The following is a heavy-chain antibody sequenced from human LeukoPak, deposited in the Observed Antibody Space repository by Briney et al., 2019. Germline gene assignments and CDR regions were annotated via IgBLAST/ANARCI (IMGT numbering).Heavy chain of an antibody. CDR2: ISGSGGST. J-gene: IGHJ6*02. Sequence: GGSLRLSCAASGFPFSNYAMTWVRQAPGKGLEWVSAISGSGGSTFYADSVKGRFTISRDNFKKTLYLHMNSLRAEDTALYYCAREGNRDILGGLDVWGQGTTVTVSS. V-gene: IGHV3-23*01. CDR1: GFPFSNYA. D-gene: IGHD5-12*01. CDR3: AREGNRDILGGLDV.